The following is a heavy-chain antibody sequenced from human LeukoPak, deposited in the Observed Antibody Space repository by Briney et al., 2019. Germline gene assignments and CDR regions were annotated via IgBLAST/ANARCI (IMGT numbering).Heavy chain of an antibody. CDR2: IIPIFGTA. D-gene: IGHD2-2*01. CDR1: GGTFSSYA. Sequence: SVKVSCKASGGTFSSYAISWVRQAPGQGLEWMGGIIPIFGTANYAQKFQGRVTITADESTSTAYMELSSLRSEDTAVYYCARGLPVVPAAPYYYYVDVWGKGTTVTVSS. CDR3: ARGLPVVPAAPYYYYVDV. V-gene: IGHV1-69*01. J-gene: IGHJ6*03.